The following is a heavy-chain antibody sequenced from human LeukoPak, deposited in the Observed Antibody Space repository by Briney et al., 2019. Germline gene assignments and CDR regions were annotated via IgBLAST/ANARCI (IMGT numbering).Heavy chain of an antibody. J-gene: IGHJ4*02. CDR1: GFTFDDYA. CDR3: AKDTSTSFSSSDY. CDR2: ISWNSGSI. V-gene: IGHV3-9*01. D-gene: IGHD6-6*01. Sequence: GGSLRLSCAASGFTFDDYAMHWVRQAPGKGLEWVSGISWNSGSIGYADSVKGRFTISRDNAKNSLYLQMNSLGAEDTALYYCAKDTSTSFSSSDYWGQGTLVTVSS.